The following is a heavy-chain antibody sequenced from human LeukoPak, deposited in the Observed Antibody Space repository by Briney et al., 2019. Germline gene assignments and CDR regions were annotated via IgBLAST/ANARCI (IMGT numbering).Heavy chain of an antibody. D-gene: IGHD2-15*01. V-gene: IGHV3-21*01. J-gene: IGHJ3*02. CDR3: ARPGYCSGDTCYVAFDI. Sequence: PGGSLRLSCAASGFTFNRYNMNWVRRAPGKGLEWVSSISTSSSYIYYADSVRGRFTISRDNAKNSLYLQMNSLRAEDTAVYSCARPGYCSGDTCYVAFDIWGQGTMVTVSS. CDR1: GFTFNRYN. CDR2: ISTSSSYI.